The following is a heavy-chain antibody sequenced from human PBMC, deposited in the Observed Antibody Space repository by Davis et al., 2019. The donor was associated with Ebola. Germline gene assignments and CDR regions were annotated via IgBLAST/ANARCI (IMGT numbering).Heavy chain of an antibody. CDR2: INPSGGST. J-gene: IGHJ4*02. D-gene: IGHD2-2*01. V-gene: IGHV1-46*01. Sequence: ASVKVSCKASGYTFTSYYMHWVRQAPGQGLEWMGIINPSGGSTSYAQKFQGRVTMTRDTSTSTVYMELSSLRSEDTAVYYCARDFSYVGGYCSSTSCSQDYWGQGTLVTVSS. CDR1: GYTFTSYY. CDR3: ARDFSYVGGYCSSTSCSQDY.